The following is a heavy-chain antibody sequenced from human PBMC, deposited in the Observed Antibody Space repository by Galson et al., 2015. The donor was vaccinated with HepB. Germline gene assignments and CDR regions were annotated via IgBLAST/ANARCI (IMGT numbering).Heavy chain of an antibody. D-gene: IGHD2-15*01. CDR2: IYSVGTT. V-gene: IGHV3-53*01. CDR3: LGFPGY. CDR1: GFTVTKNH. Sequence: SLRLSCAASGFTVTKNHMTWVRQAPGKGLEWLSIIYSVGTTYYADSVKGRFTISRDHSKNTLYLHMNSLRAEDTAIYYCLGFPGYWGQGTLVTVS. J-gene: IGHJ4*02.